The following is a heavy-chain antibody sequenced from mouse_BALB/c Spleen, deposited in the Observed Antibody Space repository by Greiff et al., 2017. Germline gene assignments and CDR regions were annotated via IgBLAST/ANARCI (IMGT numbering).Heavy chain of an antibody. CDR1: GFTFSSYG. CDR3: ASRDSSGYVWFAY. CDR2: ISSGGSYT. V-gene: IGHV5-6*02. D-gene: IGHD3-2*01. J-gene: IGHJ3*01. Sequence: EVMLVESGGDLVKPGGSLKLSCAASGFTFSSYGMSWVRQTPDKRLEWVATISSGGSYTYYPDSVKGRFTISRDNAKNTLYLQMSSLKSEDTAMYYCASRDSSGYVWFAYWGQGTLVTVSA.